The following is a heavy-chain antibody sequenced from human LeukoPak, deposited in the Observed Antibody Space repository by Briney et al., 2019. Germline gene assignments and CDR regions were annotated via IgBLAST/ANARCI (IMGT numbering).Heavy chain of an antibody. CDR1: GGSISSYY. D-gene: IGHD3-22*01. J-gene: IGHJ4*02. CDR2: IYTSGST. V-gene: IGHV4-4*07. Sequence: PSETLSPTCTVSGGSISSYYWSWIRQPAGKGLEWIGRIYTSGSTNYNPSLKSRVTISVDKSKNQFSLKLSSGTAADTAVYYCAREPPYYYDSSGSEPSFDYWGQGTLVTVSS. CDR3: AREPPYYYDSSGSEPSFDY.